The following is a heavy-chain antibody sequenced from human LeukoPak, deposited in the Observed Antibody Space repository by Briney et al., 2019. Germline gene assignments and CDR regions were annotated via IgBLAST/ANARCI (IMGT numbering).Heavy chain of an antibody. V-gene: IGHV4-34*01. CDR2: INHSGST. CDR1: GGSFSGYY. Sequence: SETLSLTCAVYGGSFSGYYWSWIRQPPGKGLEWIGEINHSGSTNYNPSLKSRVTISVDTSKNQFSLKLSSVTAADTAVYYCARDPEAVATDDYYYYGMDVWGQGTTVTVSS. J-gene: IGHJ6*02. D-gene: IGHD5-12*01. CDR3: ARDPEAVATDDYYYYGMDV.